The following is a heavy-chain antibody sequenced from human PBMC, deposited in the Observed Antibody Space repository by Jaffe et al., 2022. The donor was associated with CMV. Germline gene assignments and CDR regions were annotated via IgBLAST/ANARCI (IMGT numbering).Heavy chain of an antibody. CDR2: IYYSGST. CDR3: ASPKWELLPVYAFDI. CDR1: GGSISSSSYY. J-gene: IGHJ3*02. D-gene: IGHD1-26*01. Sequence: QLQLQESGPGLVKPSETLSLTCTVSGGSISSSSYYWGWIRQPPGKGLEWIGSIYYSGSTYYNPSLKSRVTISVDTSKNQFSLKLSSVTAADTAVYYCASPKWELLPVYAFDIWGQGTMVTVSS. V-gene: IGHV4-39*01.